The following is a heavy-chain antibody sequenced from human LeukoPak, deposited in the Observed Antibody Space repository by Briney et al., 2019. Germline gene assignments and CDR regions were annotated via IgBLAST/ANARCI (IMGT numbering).Heavy chain of an antibody. Sequence: GGSLRLSCAASEFTFDDYAMHWVRQAPGKGLEWVSGISWNSGSIGYADSVKGRFTISRDNAKNSLYLQMNSLRAEDTALYYCAKPRSYCSSTSCRDKYYFDYWGQGTLVTVSS. J-gene: IGHJ4*02. CDR1: EFTFDDYA. V-gene: IGHV3-9*01. CDR3: AKPRSYCSSTSCRDKYYFDY. D-gene: IGHD2-2*01. CDR2: ISWNSGSI.